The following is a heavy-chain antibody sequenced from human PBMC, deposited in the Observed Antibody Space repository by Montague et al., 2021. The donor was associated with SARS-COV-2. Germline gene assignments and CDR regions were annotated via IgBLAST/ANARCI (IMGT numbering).Heavy chain of an antibody. CDR2: IYDSGNV. J-gene: IGHJ6*02. V-gene: IGHV4-59*08. CDR3: AAQTDYYYYSLDV. Sequence: SETLSLTCAVSGGSIRNYYWSWIRQPPGRGLEWIAYIYDSGNVDYNPSLKSRVTILVDTSKNQFSLKLSSVTAADTAVYYCAAQTDYYYYSLDVWGQGTRATVS. CDR1: GGSIRNYY.